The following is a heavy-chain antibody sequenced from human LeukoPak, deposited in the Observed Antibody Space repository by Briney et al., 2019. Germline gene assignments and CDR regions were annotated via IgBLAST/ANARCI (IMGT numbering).Heavy chain of an antibody. D-gene: IGHD2-21*01. V-gene: IGHV3-48*03. CDR1: GFTFSTYE. CDR3: AVWPDY. J-gene: IGHJ4*02. Sequence: GGSLRLSCPASGFTFSTYERNWVRQAPGKGLEWVSYISSSGSSIYYADSVKGRFTISRDNTKNSLYLQMNSLRAEDTAVYYCAVWPDYWGQGTLVTVSS. CDR2: ISSSGSSI.